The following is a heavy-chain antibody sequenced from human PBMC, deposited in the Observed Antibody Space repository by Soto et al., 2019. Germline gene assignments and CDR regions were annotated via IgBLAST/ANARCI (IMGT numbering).Heavy chain of an antibody. V-gene: IGHV1-2*02. CDR3: ARPNCGGDCYSDEYFQH. J-gene: IGHJ1*01. CDR1: GYTFTGYY. Sequence: ASVKVSCKASGYTFTGYYMHWVRQAPGQGLEWMGWINPNSGGTNYAQKFQGRVTMTRDTSISTAYMELSRLGSDDTAVYYCARPNCGGDCYSDEYFQHWGQGTLVTVSS. D-gene: IGHD2-21*02. CDR2: INPNSGGT.